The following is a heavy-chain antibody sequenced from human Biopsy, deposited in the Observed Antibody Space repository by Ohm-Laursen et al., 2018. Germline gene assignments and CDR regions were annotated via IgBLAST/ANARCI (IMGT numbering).Heavy chain of an antibody. J-gene: IGHJ5*02. CDR2: IFYRGST. CDR1: GGSISNNNYY. D-gene: IGHD3-22*01. CDR3: ARDYDTSGYYYVS. Sequence: TLSLTCPVSGGSISNNNYYWGWIRQPPGKGLEWIGSIFYRGSTHYKPSLKSRVNISVDTSTNQFSLKLNSVTAADTAVYYCARDYDTSGYYYVSWGQGTLVTVSS. V-gene: IGHV4-39*01.